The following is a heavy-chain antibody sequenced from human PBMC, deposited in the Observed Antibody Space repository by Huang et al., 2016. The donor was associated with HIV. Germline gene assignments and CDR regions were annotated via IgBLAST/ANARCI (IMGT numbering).Heavy chain of an antibody. D-gene: IGHD3-3*01. V-gene: IGHV3-23*01. Sequence: EVQLLESGGGLVQPGGSLRLSCAASIFTFSTSAMSWVRQARGKGLEWVSGISGSGSSTYYADSGKGKFTISRDNSRNTLYLQMKSLRVEDTAIYYCAKGSERSLTGPKYQYYFDYWGQGTLVTVSS. CDR2: ISGSGSST. CDR1: IFTFSTSA. J-gene: IGHJ4*02. CDR3: AKGSERSLTGPKYQYYFDY.